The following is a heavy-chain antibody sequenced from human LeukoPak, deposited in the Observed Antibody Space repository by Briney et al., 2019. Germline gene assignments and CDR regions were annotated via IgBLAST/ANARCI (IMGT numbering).Heavy chain of an antibody. D-gene: IGHD5-24*01. J-gene: IGHJ3*02. CDR3: ARHGVEGYNGAFYI. Sequence: GESLKISCKASGHIFTNYWIAWVRQMPGKGLEWMGIIYPGDSASRYSPSFQGHVTISADKSISTAYLQWSSLKASDTAMYYCARHGVEGYNGAFYIWGQGTMVTVSS. V-gene: IGHV5-51*01. CDR1: GHIFTNYW. CDR2: IYPGDSAS.